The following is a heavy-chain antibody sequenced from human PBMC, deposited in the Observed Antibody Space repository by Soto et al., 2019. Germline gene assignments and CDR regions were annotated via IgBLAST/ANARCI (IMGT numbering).Heavy chain of an antibody. CDR3: ARDKDRQQLGGNYYYIMDV. D-gene: IGHD3-3*02. J-gene: IGHJ6*01. V-gene: IGHV1-69*11. CDR2: IMPVLPTP. Sequence: QVQLVQSGAEVKKPGSSVKVSCKTSGGTFRTSAISWVRQAPGQGLEWMGGIMPVLPTPDYAQKFQGRVTITADESTGTAYMELSSLRSEDTAVYYCARDKDRQQLGGNYYYIMDVWGQGTTVTVSS. CDR1: GGTFRTSA.